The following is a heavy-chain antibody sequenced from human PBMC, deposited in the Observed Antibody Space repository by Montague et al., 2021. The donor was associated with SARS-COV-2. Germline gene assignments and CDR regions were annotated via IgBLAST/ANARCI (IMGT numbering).Heavy chain of an antibody. J-gene: IGHJ5*02. D-gene: IGHD3-10*01. CDR1: GGSISSSSNY. CDR3: ARLVWFGELSSGNWFDP. V-gene: IGHV4-39*01. Sequence: SETLSLTCTVSGGSISSSSNYWGWIRQPPGEGLEWIGSIYYSGSTYYNSSLKSRVTISVDTSKNQFSLKLNSVTAADTAVYYCARLVWFGELSSGNWFDPWGQGTLVTVSS. CDR2: IYYSGST.